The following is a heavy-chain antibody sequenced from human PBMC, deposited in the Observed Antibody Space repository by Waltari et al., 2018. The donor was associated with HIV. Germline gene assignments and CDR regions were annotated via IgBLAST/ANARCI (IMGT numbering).Heavy chain of an antibody. Sequence: DVQLVASGGGLFKPGGSLRLSSAASGFTFSDSSMNLVRQSPGKGLEWVSSISSSGSFIYYADSVKGRFTISRDNAQNSMYLQMNNLRADDSAMYYCARDSRGTSWSLNWFDPWGQGTLVTVSS. CDR1: GFTFSDSS. D-gene: IGHD6-13*01. CDR2: ISSSGSFI. CDR3: ARDSRGTSWSLNWFDP. J-gene: IGHJ5*02. V-gene: IGHV3-21*02.